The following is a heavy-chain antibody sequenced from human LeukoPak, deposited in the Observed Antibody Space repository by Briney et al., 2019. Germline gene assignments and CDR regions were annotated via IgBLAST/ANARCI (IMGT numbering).Heavy chain of an antibody. D-gene: IGHD6-13*01. CDR2: IIPIFGTA. CDR3: ARDEVSSSWHVDRRLDY. J-gene: IGHJ4*02. CDR1: GGTFSSYA. V-gene: IGHV1-69*05. Sequence: SVKVSCKASGGTFSSYAISWVRQAPGQGLEWMGRIIPIFGTANYAQKFQGRVTITTDESTSTAYMELSSLRSEDTAVYYCARDEVSSSWHVDRRLDYWGQGTVVTVSS.